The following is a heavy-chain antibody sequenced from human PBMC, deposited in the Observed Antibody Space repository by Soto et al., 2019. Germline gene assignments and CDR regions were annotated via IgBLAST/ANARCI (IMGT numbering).Heavy chain of an antibody. V-gene: IGHV4-4*02. CDR2: IYHSGST. Sequence: SESLSLTCAVSGGSICSSSWWSWVRQPPGKGLEWIGEIYHSGSTNYNPSLKSRVTISVDKSKNQFSLKLSSMTAADTAVYYCAKERGGWCEIWGQGTMVTVSS. D-gene: IGHD2-21*01. J-gene: IGHJ3*02. CDR3: AKERGGWCEI. CDR1: GGSICSSSW.